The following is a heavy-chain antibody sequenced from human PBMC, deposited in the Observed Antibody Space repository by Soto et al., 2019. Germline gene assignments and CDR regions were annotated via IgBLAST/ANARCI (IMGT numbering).Heavy chain of an antibody. V-gene: IGHV3-30-3*01. CDR1: GFTFSNYA. D-gene: IGHD4-4*01. Sequence: GSLRLSCAASGFTFSNYAMHWLRQAPGKGLKWVAFISYDGTNKYYADSVKGRFTISRDNSKNTLYLQMNSLRAEDAAVYYCARDLGSNPPPGLDVWGQGTTVTVSS. CDR2: ISYDGTNK. J-gene: IGHJ6*02. CDR3: ARDLGSNPPPGLDV.